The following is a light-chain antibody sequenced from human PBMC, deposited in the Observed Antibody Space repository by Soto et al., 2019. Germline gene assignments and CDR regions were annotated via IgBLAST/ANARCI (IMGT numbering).Light chain of an antibody. V-gene: IGLV1-40*01. CDR3: QSYDSSLSGSRGV. CDR2: GHS. CDR1: SSNIGAGYD. Sequence: QSVLTQPPSVSGAPGQRVTISCTGSSSNIGAGYDVHWYQQLPGTAPKLLIYGHSNRPSGVPDRFSGSKSGTSASLAITGLQAEDEADDYCQSYDSSLSGSRGVFGGGTKLTVL. J-gene: IGLJ2*01.